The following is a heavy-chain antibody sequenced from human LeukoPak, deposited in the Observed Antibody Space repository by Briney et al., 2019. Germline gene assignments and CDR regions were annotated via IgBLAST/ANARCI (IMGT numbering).Heavy chain of an antibody. Sequence: GGSLRLSCAASGFTFSSYSMNWVRQAPGKGLEWVSYISSSSSTIYYADSVKGRFTISRDNAKNSLYLQMNSLRAEDTAVYYCARPRSSYFDYWGQGTLVTVSS. CDR3: ARPRSSYFDY. CDR1: GFTFSSYS. V-gene: IGHV3-48*01. CDR2: ISSSSSTI. J-gene: IGHJ4*02.